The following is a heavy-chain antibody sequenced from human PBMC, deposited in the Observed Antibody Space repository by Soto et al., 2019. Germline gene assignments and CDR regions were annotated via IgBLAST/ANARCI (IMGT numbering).Heavy chain of an antibody. CDR1: GYTFTMNA. CDR3: ARRAARLFDF. J-gene: IGHJ4*02. Sequence: ASVKVSCKASGYTFTMNAIHWVRQAPGQGLEWMGWISGANGNTKYAQNFQGRVTITRDTSATTAYMELSSLRSEDTAVYYCARRAARLFDFWGQGTLVTVSS. CDR2: ISGANGNT. D-gene: IGHD6-6*01. V-gene: IGHV1-3*01.